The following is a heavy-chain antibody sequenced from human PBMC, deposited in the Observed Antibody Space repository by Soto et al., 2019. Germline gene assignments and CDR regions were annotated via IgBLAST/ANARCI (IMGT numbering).Heavy chain of an antibody. CDR3: ARDYGYSYGAYYYYYGMDV. J-gene: IGHJ6*02. V-gene: IGHV4-39*02. CDR2: IYYSGST. D-gene: IGHD5-18*01. Sequence: SETRSLTCTVSGGSISSCSYYWGWLRQPPGKGLEWIGSIYYSGSTYYNPSLKSRVTISVDTSKNQFSLKLSSVTAADTAVYYCARDYGYSYGAYYYYYGMDVWGQGTTVT. CDR1: GGSISSCSYY.